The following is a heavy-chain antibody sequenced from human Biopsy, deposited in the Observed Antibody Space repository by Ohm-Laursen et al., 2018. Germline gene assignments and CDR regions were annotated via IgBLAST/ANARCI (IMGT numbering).Heavy chain of an antibody. Sequence: ESSVKVSCTASGGTFSSSAITCVRQAPGQGLEWMGGLIGIFRTAHSAQKFQGRVTITADEFISTAYMELSSLRSEDTAVYYCAGGGGYNWNNGWFDPWGQGTLVTVSP. CDR3: AGGGGYNWNNGWFDP. J-gene: IGHJ5*02. D-gene: IGHD1/OR15-1a*01. CDR2: LIGIFRTA. V-gene: IGHV1-69*01. CDR1: GGTFSSSA.